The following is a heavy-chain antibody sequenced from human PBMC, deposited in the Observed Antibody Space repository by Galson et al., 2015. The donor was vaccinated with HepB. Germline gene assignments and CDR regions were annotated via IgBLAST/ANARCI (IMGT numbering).Heavy chain of an antibody. CDR3: ARGVSVELQHGRGYYYYYMDV. D-gene: IGHD1-26*01. CDR2: MNPNSGNT. CDR1: GYTFTSYD. Sequence: SVKVSCKASGYTFTSYDINWVRQATGQGLEWMGWMNPNSGNTGYAQKFQGRVTMTRNTSISTAYMELSSLRSEDTAVYYCARGVSVELQHGRGYYYYYMDVWGKGTTVTVSS. V-gene: IGHV1-8*01. J-gene: IGHJ6*03.